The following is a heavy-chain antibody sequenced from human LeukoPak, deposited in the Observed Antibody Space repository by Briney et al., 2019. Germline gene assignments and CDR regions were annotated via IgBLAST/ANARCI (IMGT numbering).Heavy chain of an antibody. Sequence: ASVKVSCKASGGTFSSYAISWVRQAPGQGLEWMGWISAYNGNTNYAQKLQGRVTMTTDTSTSTAYMELRSLRSDDTAVYYCARLSRSYPENTDYWGQGTLVTVSS. CDR1: GGTFSSYA. J-gene: IGHJ4*02. D-gene: IGHD3-16*02. CDR3: ARLSRSYPENTDY. V-gene: IGHV1-18*01. CDR2: ISAYNGNT.